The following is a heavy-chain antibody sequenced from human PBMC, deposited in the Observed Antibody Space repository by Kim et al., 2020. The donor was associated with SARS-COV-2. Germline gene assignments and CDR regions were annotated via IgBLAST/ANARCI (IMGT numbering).Heavy chain of an antibody. D-gene: IGHD4-17*01. V-gene: IGHV3-23*01. CDR3: AKHPGSDDGDQYDY. CDR2: INRGGSRT. J-gene: IGHJ4*02. Sequence: GGSLRLSCAGSGFTFSSYGMRWVRQVPGKGLEWVSGINRGGSRTYYADSVKGRVTISRDNSKNTVYLQVNSLRAEDTAIYYCAKHPGSDDGDQYDYWGQGTLVTVSS. CDR1: GFTFSSYG.